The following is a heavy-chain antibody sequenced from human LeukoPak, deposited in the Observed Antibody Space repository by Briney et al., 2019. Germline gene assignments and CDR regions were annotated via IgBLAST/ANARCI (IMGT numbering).Heavy chain of an antibody. CDR3: AREGSGRGHSDY. CDR2: IWYDGSNK. V-gene: IGHV3-33*01. CDR1: GFTFSSYG. J-gene: IGHJ4*02. D-gene: IGHD6-19*01. Sequence: GGSLRLSCAASGFTFSSYGMHWVRQAPGKGLEWVAVIWYDGSNKYYADSVKGRFTISRDNSKNTLYLQMNSLRAEDTAVYYCAREGSGRGHSDYWGQGTLVTVSS.